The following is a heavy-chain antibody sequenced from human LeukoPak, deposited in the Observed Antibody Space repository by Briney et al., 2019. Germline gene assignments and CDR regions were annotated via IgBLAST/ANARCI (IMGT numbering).Heavy chain of an antibody. CDR1: GFTFSTYE. Sequence: GGSLRLSCAASGFTFSTYEMTWVRQSPGKGLEWVSYISSSGSTIYYADSVKGRFTISRDNARNSLYLQMNSLRAEDTAVYYCARLYNWNDEGAFDIWGQGTMVTVSS. J-gene: IGHJ3*02. D-gene: IGHD1-20*01. CDR3: ARLYNWNDEGAFDI. V-gene: IGHV3-48*03. CDR2: ISSSGSTI.